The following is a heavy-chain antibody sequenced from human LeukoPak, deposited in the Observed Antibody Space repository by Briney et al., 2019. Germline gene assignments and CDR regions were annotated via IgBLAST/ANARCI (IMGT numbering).Heavy chain of an antibody. CDR3: ARHGITMIVVANDAFDI. Sequence: SETLSLTCTVSGGSISSSSYYWGWIRQPPGKGLEWIGSIYYSGSTYYNPSLKSRVTISVDTSKNQSSLKLSSVTAADTAVYYCARHGITMIVVANDAFDIWGQGTMVTVSS. CDR2: IYYSGST. CDR1: GGSISSSSYY. D-gene: IGHD3-22*01. J-gene: IGHJ3*02. V-gene: IGHV4-39*01.